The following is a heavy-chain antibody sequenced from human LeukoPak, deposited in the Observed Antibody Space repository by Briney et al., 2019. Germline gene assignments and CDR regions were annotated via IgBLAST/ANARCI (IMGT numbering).Heavy chain of an antibody. CDR2: IYYSGST. Sequence: SETLSLTCTVSGGSISSGDYYWSWIRQPPGKGLEWIGYIYYSGSTYYNPSLKSRVTISVDTSKNQFSLKLSSVTAADTAVYYCARPLGTYYYGSGSPLGYWGQGTLVTVSS. D-gene: IGHD3-10*01. V-gene: IGHV4-30-4*02. CDR3: ARPLGTYYYGSGSPLGY. J-gene: IGHJ4*02. CDR1: GGSISSGDYY.